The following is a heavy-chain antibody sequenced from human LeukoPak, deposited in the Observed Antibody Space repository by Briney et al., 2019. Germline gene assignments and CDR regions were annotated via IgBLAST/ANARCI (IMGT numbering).Heavy chain of an antibody. CDR1: GYTFSSYD. CDR2: VDPKNGNR. D-gene: IGHD2/OR15-2a*01. V-gene: IGHV1-8*01. CDR3: TRGRGSTSFKFDP. J-gene: IGHJ5*02. Sequence: ASVKVSCKASGYTFSSYDITWVRQAPGQGLEWMGWVDPKNGNRGYAPKFYGRLTMTRNASINTAYMELTTLRSEDTAVHYCTRGRGSTSFKFDPWGQGTLVTVSS.